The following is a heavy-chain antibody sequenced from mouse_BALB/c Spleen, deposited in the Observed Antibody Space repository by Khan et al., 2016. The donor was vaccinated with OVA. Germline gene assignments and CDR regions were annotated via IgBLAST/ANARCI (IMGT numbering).Heavy chain of an antibody. J-gene: IGHJ1*01. CDR3: ARISAYWYSDV. Sequence: QIQLVQSGPELKKPGETVRISCKASGYTFTNHGMNWVKQAPGKGLKWMGWINTYTGEPTYADDFKGRFAFSLETSASTAYLQINNLKNEDMTTFFCARISAYWYSDVWGAGTTVTVSS. V-gene: IGHV9-1*02. CDR2: INTYTGEP. CDR1: GYTFTNHG.